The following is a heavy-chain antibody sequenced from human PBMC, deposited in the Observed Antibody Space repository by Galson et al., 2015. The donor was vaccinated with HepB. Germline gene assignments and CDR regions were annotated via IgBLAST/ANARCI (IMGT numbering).Heavy chain of an antibody. CDR2: INPSGGST. V-gene: IGHV1-46*04. CDR3: ARGIGGTGYGMDV. J-gene: IGHJ6*02. D-gene: IGHD4-23*01. CDR1: GYTFTSYY. Sequence: SVKVSCKASGYTFTSYYMHWARQAPGQGLEWMGIINPSGGSTSYAQKLQGRVTMTRDTSTSTVYMELSSLRSEDTAVYYCARGIGGTGYGMDVWGQGTTVTVSS.